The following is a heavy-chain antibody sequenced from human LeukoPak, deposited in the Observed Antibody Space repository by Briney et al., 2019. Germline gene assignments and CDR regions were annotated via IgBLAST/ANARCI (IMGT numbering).Heavy chain of an antibody. Sequence: PGGSLRLSCAASGFSFSDYYMSWIRQAPGKGLEWISYISGDTSSIFYADSVRGRFTISRDNAKNSLFLQMNSLRADDTAIYYCASLYYDPDAFDIWGQGTMVTVSS. J-gene: IGHJ3*02. CDR3: ASLYYDPDAFDI. V-gene: IGHV3-11*01. CDR1: GFSFSDYY. CDR2: ISGDTSSI. D-gene: IGHD3-22*01.